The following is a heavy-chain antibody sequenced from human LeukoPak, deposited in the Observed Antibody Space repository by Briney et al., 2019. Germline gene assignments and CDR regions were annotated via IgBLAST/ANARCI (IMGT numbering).Heavy chain of an antibody. CDR2: IWYDGSNK. D-gene: IGHD4-23*01. V-gene: IGHV3-33*06. Sequence: PGGSLRLSCAASGFTFSSYGMHWVRQAPGKGLEWVAVIWYDGSNKYYADSVKGRFTISRDNSKNTLYLQMNSLRAEDTAVYYCAKDIDYGGNSGLDVWGKGTTVTVSS. CDR1: GFTFSSYG. J-gene: IGHJ6*04. CDR3: AKDIDYGGNSGLDV.